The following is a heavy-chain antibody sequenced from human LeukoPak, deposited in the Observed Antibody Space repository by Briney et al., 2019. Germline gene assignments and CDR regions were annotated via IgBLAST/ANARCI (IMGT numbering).Heavy chain of an antibody. V-gene: IGHV4-61*02. J-gene: IGHJ5*02. CDR1: GGSIGSGSYY. CDR2: IYTSGST. CDR3: ARGRVRFDP. D-gene: IGHD3-10*01. Sequence: PSETLSLTCTVSGGSIGSGSYYWSWIRQPAGKGLEWIGRIYTSGSTNYNPSLKSRVTISVDTSKNQFSLKLSSVTAADTAVYYCARGRVRFDPWGQGTLVTVSS.